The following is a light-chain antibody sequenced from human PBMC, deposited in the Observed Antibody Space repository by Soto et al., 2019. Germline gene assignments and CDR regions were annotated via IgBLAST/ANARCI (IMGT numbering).Light chain of an antibody. J-gene: IGKJ3*01. CDR1: QSVSSGY. V-gene: IGKV3-20*01. Sequence: EIVLTQSPGTLSLSPGERATLSCRASQSVSSGYLAWYQQKPGQAPRLLIYGTSRRATGIPDRFSGSGSGTDFTLTISRLEPEDLAVYYCQQYRSSPFAFGPGTKVDIK. CDR3: QQYRSSPFA. CDR2: GTS.